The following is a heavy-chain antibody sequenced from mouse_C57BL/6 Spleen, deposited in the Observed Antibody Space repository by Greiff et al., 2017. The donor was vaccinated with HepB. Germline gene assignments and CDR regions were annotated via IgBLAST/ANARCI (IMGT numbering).Heavy chain of an antibody. CDR3: ARDGSSWFAY. D-gene: IGHD2-3*01. Sequence: QVQLQHSGAELVKPGASVKLSCKASGYAFSSYWMNWVKQRPGKGLEWIGQIYPGDGDTNYNGKFKGKATLTADKSSSTAYMQLSSLTSEDSAVYLCARDGSSWFAYWGQGTLVTVSA. CDR1: GYAFSSYW. V-gene: IGHV1-80*01. CDR2: IYPGDGDT. J-gene: IGHJ3*01.